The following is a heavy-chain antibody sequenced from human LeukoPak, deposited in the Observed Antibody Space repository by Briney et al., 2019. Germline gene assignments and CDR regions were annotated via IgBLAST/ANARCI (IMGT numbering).Heavy chain of an antibody. V-gene: IGHV1-69*13. J-gene: IGHJ3*02. CDR3: ARDHIVNAFDI. CDR1: GYTFTSYG. CDR2: IIPIFGTA. D-gene: IGHD5-12*01. Sequence: SVKVSCKASGYTFTSYGISWVRQAPGQGLEWMGGIIPIFGTANYAQKFQGRVTITADESTSTAYMELSSLRSEDTAVYYCARDHIVNAFDIWGQGTMVTVSS.